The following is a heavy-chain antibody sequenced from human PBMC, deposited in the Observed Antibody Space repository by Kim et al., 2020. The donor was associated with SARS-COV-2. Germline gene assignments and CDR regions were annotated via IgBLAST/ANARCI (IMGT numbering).Heavy chain of an antibody. CDR3: ARGNYDYVWGSYLRDDSETVFDY. J-gene: IGHJ4*02. Sequence: SETLSLTCTVSGGSVSSGSYYWSWIRQPPGKGLEWIGYIYYSGSTNYNPSLKSRVTISVDTSKNQFSLKLSSVTAADTAVYYCARGNYDYVWGSYLRDDSETVFDYWGQGTLVTVSS. CDR2: IYYSGST. D-gene: IGHD3-16*02. CDR1: GGSVSSGSYY. V-gene: IGHV4-61*01.